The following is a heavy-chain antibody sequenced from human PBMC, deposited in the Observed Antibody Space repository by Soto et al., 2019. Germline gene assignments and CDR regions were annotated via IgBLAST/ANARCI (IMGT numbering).Heavy chain of an antibody. D-gene: IGHD6-13*01. J-gene: IGHJ4*02. CDR1: GGTFGSYA. V-gene: IGHV1-69*13. CDR2: IIPIFDTA. Sequence: SVKVSCKASGGTFGSYAISWVRQAPGQRLEWMGGIIPIFDTADYAQKFQGRVTITADESTNTAYMELSSLRSEDTAVYYCARDPAVAAAGYSFDHWGQGTLVTVSS. CDR3: ARDPAVAAAGYSFDH.